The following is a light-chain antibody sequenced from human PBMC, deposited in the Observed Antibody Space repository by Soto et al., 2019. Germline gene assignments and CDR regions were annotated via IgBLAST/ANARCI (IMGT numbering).Light chain of an antibody. CDR1: QSVSNTY. J-gene: IGKJ2*01. CDR3: QQYGTSPPVYA. V-gene: IGKV3-20*01. CDR2: GAS. Sequence: EIVLTQSPGTLSLSPGERATLSCRTSQSVSNTYLAWYQQKPGQAPRLLIYGASSRAAGIPDRFSGGGSGTDFTLTIIRLEPEDFAVYYCQQYGTSPPVYAFGQGTKLEIK.